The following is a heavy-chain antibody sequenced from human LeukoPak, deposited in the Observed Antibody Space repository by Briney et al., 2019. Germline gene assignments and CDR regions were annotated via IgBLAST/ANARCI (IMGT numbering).Heavy chain of an antibody. CDR1: GFTFSSYA. CDR3: ARVNCGGDCYSGYFDY. J-gene: IGHJ4*02. CDR2: ISSTGGTI. D-gene: IGHD2-21*02. Sequence: GGSLRLSCAASGFTFSSYAMNWVRQAPGKGLEWVSFISSTGGTIYYADSVKGRFTISRDNAKNSLYLQMNSLRAEDTAVYYCARVNCGGDCYSGYFDYWGQGTLVTVSS. V-gene: IGHV3-21*01.